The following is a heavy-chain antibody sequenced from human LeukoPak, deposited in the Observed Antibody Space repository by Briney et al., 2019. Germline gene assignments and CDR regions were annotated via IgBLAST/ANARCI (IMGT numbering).Heavy chain of an antibody. Sequence: PGGSLRLSCAASGFSFDDYAMSWVRQAPGKGLEWVSGVNWNGDRTGYADSVKGRFTISRDNAKNSLYLQMKSLRAEDTAVYYCARVAFIAAAEYYFDYWGQGTLVTVSS. V-gene: IGHV3-20*04. D-gene: IGHD6-13*01. CDR1: GFSFDDYA. CDR2: VNWNGDRT. CDR3: ARVAFIAAAEYYFDY. J-gene: IGHJ4*02.